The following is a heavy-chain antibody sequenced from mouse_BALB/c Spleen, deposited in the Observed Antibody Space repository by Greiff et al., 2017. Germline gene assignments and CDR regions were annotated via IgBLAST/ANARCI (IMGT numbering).Heavy chain of an antibody. D-gene: IGHD1-1*02. J-gene: IGHJ4*01. CDR1: GYSITSDYA. Sequence: EVQLVGSGPGLVKPSQSLSLTCTVTGYSITSDYAWNWVRQFPGNKLEWMGYISYSGSTSYNPSLKSRISITRDTSKNQFFLQLNSVTTEDTATYYCARWRVVYAMDYWGQGTSVTVSS. V-gene: IGHV3-2*02. CDR2: ISYSGST. CDR3: ARWRVVYAMDY.